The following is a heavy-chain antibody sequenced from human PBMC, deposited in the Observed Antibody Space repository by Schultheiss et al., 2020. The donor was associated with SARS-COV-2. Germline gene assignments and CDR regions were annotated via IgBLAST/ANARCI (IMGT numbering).Heavy chain of an antibody. CDR2: INHSGST. J-gene: IGHJ5*02. CDR3: ARQLGYCSSTSCYINWFDP. Sequence: SETLSLTCTVSGGSISSGGYYWSWIRQHPGKGLEWIGEINHSGSTNYNPSLKSRVTISVDTSKNQFSLQLNSVTPEDTAVYYCARQLGYCSSTSCYINWFDPWGQGTLVTVSS. V-gene: IGHV4-31*03. D-gene: IGHD2-2*02. CDR1: GGSISSGGYY.